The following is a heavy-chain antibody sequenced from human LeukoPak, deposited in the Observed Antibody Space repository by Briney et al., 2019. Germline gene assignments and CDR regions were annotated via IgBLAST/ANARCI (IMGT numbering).Heavy chain of an antibody. D-gene: IGHD2-21*01. J-gene: IGHJ4*02. Sequence: ASVKVSCKASGYTFTGYYMHWVRQAPGQGLEWMGWINPNSGGTNYAQKFQGRVTMTRDTSISTAYMELSRLRSDDTAVYYCAGETSGSTHVAVIATYYFDYWGQGTLVTVSS. CDR1: GYTFTGYY. CDR3: AGETSGSTHVAVIATYYFDY. V-gene: IGHV1-2*02. CDR2: INPNSGGT.